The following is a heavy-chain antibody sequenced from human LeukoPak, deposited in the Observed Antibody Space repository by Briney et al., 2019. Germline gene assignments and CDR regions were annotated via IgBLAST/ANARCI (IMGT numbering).Heavy chain of an antibody. CDR2: IIPILGIA. D-gene: IGHD6-13*01. CDR1: GGTFSSYA. CDR3: ARDPLIAAAGRLFDP. V-gene: IGHV1-69*04. Sequence: SVKVSCKASGGTFSSYAISWVRQAPGQGLEWMGRIIPILGIANYAQKFQGRVTITADKSTSTAYMELSSLRSEDTAVYYCARDPLIAAAGRLFDPWGQGTLVTVSS. J-gene: IGHJ5*02.